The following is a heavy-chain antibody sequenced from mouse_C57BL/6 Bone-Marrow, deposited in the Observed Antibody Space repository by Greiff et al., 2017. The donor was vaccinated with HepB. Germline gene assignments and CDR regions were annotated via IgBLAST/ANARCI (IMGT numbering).Heavy chain of an antibody. CDR2: ISSGGSYT. CDR1: GFTFSSYG. V-gene: IGHV5-6*01. Sequence: EVKVVESGGDLVKPGGSLKLSCAASGFTFSSYGMSWVRQTPDKRLEWVATISSGGSYTYYPDSVKGRFTISRDNAKNTLYLKMSSLKSEDTAMYYCARHGSSPHWYFDVWGTGTTVTVSS. CDR3: ARHGSSPHWYFDV. J-gene: IGHJ1*03. D-gene: IGHD1-1*01.